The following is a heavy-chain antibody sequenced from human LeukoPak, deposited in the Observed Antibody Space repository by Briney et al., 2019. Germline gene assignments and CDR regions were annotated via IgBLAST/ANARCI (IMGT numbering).Heavy chain of an antibody. V-gene: IGHV1-46*01. CDR2: INPSGGST. D-gene: IGHD3-22*01. J-gene: IGHJ4*02. CDR3: ARAGDETYYYDSSGYYTDY. CDR1: GYTFTSYY. Sequence: ASVKVSCKASGYTFTSYYMHWVRQAPGQGLEWMGIINPSGGSTSYAQKLQGRVTMTTDTSTSTAYMELRSLRSDDTAVYYCARAGDETYYYDSSGYYTDYWGQGTLVTVSS.